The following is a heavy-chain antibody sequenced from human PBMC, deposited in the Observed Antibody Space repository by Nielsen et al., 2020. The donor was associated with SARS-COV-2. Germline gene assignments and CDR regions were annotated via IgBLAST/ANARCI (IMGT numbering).Heavy chain of an antibody. D-gene: IGHD3-10*01. CDR2: TSASGAST. J-gene: IGHJ3*02. Sequence: GGSLRLSCAASGFTFNIYAMDWVRRAPGRGLEWVSGTSASGASTYYADSVKGRFSISRDNSRNTLYLQMNSLRVEDTAIYFCAKDDVVRGDAYDIWGQGTVVTVSS. CDR1: GFTFNIYA. CDR3: AKDDVVRGDAYDI. V-gene: IGHV3-23*01.